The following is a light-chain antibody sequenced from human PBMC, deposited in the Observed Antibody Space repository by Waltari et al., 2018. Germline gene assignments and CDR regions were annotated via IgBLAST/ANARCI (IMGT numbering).Light chain of an antibody. Sequence: QSALTQPASVSGSPGQSITISCTGSSSYVGGDDSVSWYQDHPAQAPKVHIYDVTSRPSAVSTRFPGSKAGHTASLTISGLQAEDEAAYYCPSQSSNNVVILGGGTKLTVL. CDR3: PSQSSNNVVI. CDR1: SSYVGGDDS. CDR2: DVT. J-gene: IGLJ2*01. V-gene: IGLV2-14*03.